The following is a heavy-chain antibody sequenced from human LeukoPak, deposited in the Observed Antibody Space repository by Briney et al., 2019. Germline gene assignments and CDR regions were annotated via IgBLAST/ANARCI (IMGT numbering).Heavy chain of an antibody. D-gene: IGHD1-26*01. Sequence: GGSLRLSCAASGVTLSSFAMSWARQAPGKGLEWVSGISSSGSGDNTYYADSVKGRFTISRDSSKNTLFLHMNTLRAEDTAIYYCAKDRTVGAYYWYFDLWGRGTLVTVSS. CDR3: AKDRTVGAYYWYFDL. CDR2: ISSSGSGDNT. V-gene: IGHV3-23*01. J-gene: IGHJ2*01. CDR1: GVTLSSFA.